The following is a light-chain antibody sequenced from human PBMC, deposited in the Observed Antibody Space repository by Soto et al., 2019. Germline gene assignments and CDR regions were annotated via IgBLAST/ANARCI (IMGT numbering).Light chain of an antibody. CDR3: QQYYIYPPT. Sequence: IRMTHSPSSFSASTGDTVTITCRASQSIGTYLAWYQQIPGRAPKLLIFAASTLQRGVPSRFSGSGSGTDFTLTISCLQSEDFATYYCQQYYIYPPTFGGGTKVEIK. V-gene: IGKV1-8*01. CDR2: AAS. CDR1: QSIGTY. J-gene: IGKJ4*01.